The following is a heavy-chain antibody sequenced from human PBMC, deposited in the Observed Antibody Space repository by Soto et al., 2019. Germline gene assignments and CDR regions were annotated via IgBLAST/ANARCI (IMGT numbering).Heavy chain of an antibody. V-gene: IGHV4-31*02. CDR2: IHYGGT. CDR3: ARETLTDGLYSGWFDP. Sequence: QVQLQESGPGLVKPSQTLSLTCTVSGGSISSGSCYWSWIRQHPGKGLEWIGYIHYGGTYYNPSLQSRVTMLVDMFKNQFSLNLYSVTAADTAVYYCARETLTDGLYSGWFDPWGQGTLVTVSS. J-gene: IGHJ5*02. D-gene: IGHD3-10*02. CDR1: GGSISSGSCY.